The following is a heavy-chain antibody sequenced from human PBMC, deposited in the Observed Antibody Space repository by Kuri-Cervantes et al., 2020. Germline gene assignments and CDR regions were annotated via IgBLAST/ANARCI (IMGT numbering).Heavy chain of an antibody. J-gene: IGHJ4*02. CDR2: ISYDGSNK. V-gene: IGHV3-30-3*01. CDR1: GFNFSSYA. Sequence: GESLKISCAASGFNFSSYAMHWVRQAPGKGLEWVAAISYDGSNKYYADSVKGRFTISRDNSKNTLYLQMNSLRAEDTAVYYCAKDGAITFGGATSFDYWGQGTLVTVSS. CDR3: AKDGAITFGGATSFDY. D-gene: IGHD3-16*01.